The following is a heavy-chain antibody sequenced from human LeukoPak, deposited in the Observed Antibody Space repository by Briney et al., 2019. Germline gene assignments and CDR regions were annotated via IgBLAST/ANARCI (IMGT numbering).Heavy chain of an antibody. CDR2: ISGSGGST. CDR1: GFTFSSYA. D-gene: IGHD2-2*01. Sequence: GGSLRLSCAASGFTFSSYAMSWVRQAPGKGLEWVSAISGSGGSTYYADSVKGRFTISRDNSKNTLYLQMNSLRAEDTAVYYCAKVNGGPAAKGLNYYYYMDVWGKGTTVTVSS. CDR3: AKVNGGPAAKGLNYYYYMDV. V-gene: IGHV3-23*01. J-gene: IGHJ6*03.